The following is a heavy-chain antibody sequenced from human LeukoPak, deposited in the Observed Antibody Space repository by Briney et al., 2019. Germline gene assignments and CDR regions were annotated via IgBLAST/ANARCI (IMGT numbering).Heavy chain of an antibody. V-gene: IGHV1-46*01. CDR1: GYTFTSYY. D-gene: IGHD3-10*01. Sequence: ASVKVSCKASGYTFTSYYMHWVRQAPGQGLEWMGLINPTGGSTGYAQKFQGRVTMTRDMSTSTDYMELSSLRSEDTAVYYCARGTYYYGSGSYYAYWGQGTLVTVSS. CDR3: ARGTYYYGSGSYYAY. J-gene: IGHJ4*02. CDR2: INPTGGST.